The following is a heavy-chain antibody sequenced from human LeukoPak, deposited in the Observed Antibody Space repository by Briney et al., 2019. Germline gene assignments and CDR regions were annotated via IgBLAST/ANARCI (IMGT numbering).Heavy chain of an antibody. J-gene: IGHJ4*02. CDR3: ARVVHKIHDRYSGYFSGTRQHYYFDY. CDR2: IRRSSSYT. D-gene: IGHD5-12*01. Sequence: GGSRRLSCVASGFTLSDYYMSWIRQAPGKGLEWVSYIRRSSSYTNYADSVKGRFTISRDNAKNSLYLQMSSLRAEDTAVYYCARVVHKIHDRYSGYFSGTRQHYYFDYWGQGTLVTVSS. V-gene: IGHV3-11*05. CDR1: GFTLSDYY.